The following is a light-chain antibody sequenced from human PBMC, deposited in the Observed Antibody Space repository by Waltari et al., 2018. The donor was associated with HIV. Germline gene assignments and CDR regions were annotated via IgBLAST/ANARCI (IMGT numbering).Light chain of an antibody. J-gene: IGLJ2*01. CDR3: QVWDSSSDHVV. CDR1: NIGSKS. Sequence: YVLTQPPSVSVAPGKTARITCGGNNIGSKSVHWYQQKPGPAPVLVIYYDSDRPSGIPERFSGSNSGNTATLTISRVEAGDEADYYCQVWDSSSDHVVFGGGTKLTVL. V-gene: IGLV3-21*04. CDR2: YDS.